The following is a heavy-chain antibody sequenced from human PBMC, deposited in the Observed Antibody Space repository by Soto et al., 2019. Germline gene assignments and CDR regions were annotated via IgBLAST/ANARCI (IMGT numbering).Heavy chain of an antibody. D-gene: IGHD3-10*01. Sequence: PGGSLGRPCAASGFTFSSYGVHRVRQAPSKGREGVAGIWYDGSNKYYADSVKCRFTISRDNSKNTLYVQMNSLRAEHTAVYYCARHLGSITMVRGKRTQGAYWGRGTLVPVSS. J-gene: IGHJ4*02. V-gene: IGHV3-33*01. CDR3: ARHLGSITMVRGKRTQGAY. CDR1: GFTFSSYG. CDR2: IWYDGSNK.